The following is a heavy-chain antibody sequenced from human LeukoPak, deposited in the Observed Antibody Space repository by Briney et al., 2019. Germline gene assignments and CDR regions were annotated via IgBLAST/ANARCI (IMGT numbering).Heavy chain of an antibody. D-gene: IGHD3-9*01. CDR1: GGSVSSGSYY. CDR3: ARTDRYYDILTGYYSHNWFDP. V-gene: IGHV4-61*01. J-gene: IGHJ5*02. Sequence: PSETLSLTCTVSGGSVSSGSYYWSWIRQPPGKGLEWIGYIYYSGSTNYNPSLKSRVTISVDTSKNLFSLKLSSVTAADTAVYYCARTDRYYDILTGYYSHNWFDPWGQGTLVTVSS. CDR2: IYYSGST.